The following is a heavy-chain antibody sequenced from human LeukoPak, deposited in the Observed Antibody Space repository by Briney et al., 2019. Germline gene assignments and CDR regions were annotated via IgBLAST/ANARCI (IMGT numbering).Heavy chain of an antibody. J-gene: IGHJ6*03. Sequence: GGSLRLSCAASGFTFSSYAMSWVRQAPGKGLEWVSAISGSGGSTYYADSVKGRFTISRDNSKNTLYLQMDSLRAEDTAVYYCAKGRRLSWIQLWLRYYYYYMDVWGKGTTVTVSS. CDR3: AKGRRLSWIQLWLRYYYYYMDV. V-gene: IGHV3-23*01. D-gene: IGHD5-18*01. CDR1: GFTFSSYA. CDR2: ISGSGGST.